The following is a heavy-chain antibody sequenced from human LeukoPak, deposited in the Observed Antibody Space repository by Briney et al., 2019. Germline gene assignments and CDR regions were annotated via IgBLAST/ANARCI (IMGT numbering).Heavy chain of an antibody. CDR2: ISSSSSYI. Sequence: PGGSLRLSCAASGFTFSSYSMNWVRQAPGKGLEWVSSISSSSSYIYYADSVKGRFTISRDNAKNSLYLQMNSLRAEDTAVYYCARDLDGYSYGFNWFDPWGQGTLVTVSS. CDR1: GFTFSSYS. V-gene: IGHV3-21*01. D-gene: IGHD5-18*01. J-gene: IGHJ5*02. CDR3: ARDLDGYSYGFNWFDP.